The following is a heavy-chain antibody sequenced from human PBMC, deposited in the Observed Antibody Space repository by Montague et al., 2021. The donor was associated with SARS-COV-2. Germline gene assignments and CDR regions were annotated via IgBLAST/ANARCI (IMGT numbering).Heavy chain of an antibody. CDR1: GGSISSYY. V-gene: IGHV4-59*01. J-gene: IGHJ4*02. CDR2: IYYSGRT. Sequence: SETLSLTCTVSGGSISSYYWNWIRQPPGKGLEWIGYIYYSGRTNYNPSLKSRVTISVDTSKNQFSLKLSSVTAADTAVHYCARGGGSGYRYYFDYWGQGSLVTVSS. D-gene: IGHD3-22*01. CDR3: ARGGGSGYRYYFDY.